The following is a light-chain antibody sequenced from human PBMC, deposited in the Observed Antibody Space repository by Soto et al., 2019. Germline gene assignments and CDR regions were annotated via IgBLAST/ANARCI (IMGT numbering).Light chain of an antibody. CDR2: DAS. J-gene: IGKJ1*01. Sequence: EIVLTQSPATLSLSPGERATLSFRASQSVSSYLAWYQQKPGQAPRLLIYDASNRATGIPARFSGSGSGTDFTLTISSLEPEDFAVYYCQQRSNFWTFGQGTKVDIK. CDR1: QSVSSY. V-gene: IGKV3-11*01. CDR3: QQRSNFWT.